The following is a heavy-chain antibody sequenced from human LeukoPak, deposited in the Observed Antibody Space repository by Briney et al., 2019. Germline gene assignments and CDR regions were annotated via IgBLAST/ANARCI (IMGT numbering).Heavy chain of an antibody. Sequence: SETLSLTCTMSGGSISTNDYYWGWIRQPPGKGLEWIGSIYYTGSPNYNPSLKSRVTISIDTSKNQFSLKLTSVTAADTAVYYCARGFADSSDYPLSYFDYWGQGTLVTVSS. J-gene: IGHJ4*02. CDR3: ARGFADSSDYPLSYFDY. CDR1: GGSISTNDYY. V-gene: IGHV4-61*08. CDR2: IYYTGSP. D-gene: IGHD3-22*01.